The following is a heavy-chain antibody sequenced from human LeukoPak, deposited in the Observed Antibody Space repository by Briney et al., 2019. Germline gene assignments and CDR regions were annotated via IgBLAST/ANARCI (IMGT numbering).Heavy chain of an antibody. CDR1: GGSISSYY. CDR3: AREWGEYQLPRAGYYYYMDV. Sequence: SETLSLTCTVSGGSISSYYWSWIRQPSGKGLEWIGYINYSGSTNYNPSLKSRVTMSVDTSKNQFFLKLSSVTAADTAVYYCAREWGEYQLPRAGYYYYMDVWGKGTTVTVSS. D-gene: IGHD2-2*01. CDR2: INYSGST. V-gene: IGHV4-59*12. J-gene: IGHJ6*03.